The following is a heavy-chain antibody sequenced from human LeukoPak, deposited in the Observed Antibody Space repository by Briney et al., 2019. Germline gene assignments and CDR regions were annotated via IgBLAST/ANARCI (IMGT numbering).Heavy chain of an antibody. V-gene: IGHV1-2*02. D-gene: IGHD6-13*01. CDR3: ARAVAAAGTGAEYFQH. CDR2: INPNSGGT. CDR1: RYTFTGYY. Sequence: ASVKVSCKASRYTFTGYYIHWVRQPPGPGLEWMGWINPNSGGTKYAQKFQGRVTITRDTSINTAYMELSRLRSDDTAVYYCARAVAAAGTGAEYFQHWGQGTLVTVSS. J-gene: IGHJ1*01.